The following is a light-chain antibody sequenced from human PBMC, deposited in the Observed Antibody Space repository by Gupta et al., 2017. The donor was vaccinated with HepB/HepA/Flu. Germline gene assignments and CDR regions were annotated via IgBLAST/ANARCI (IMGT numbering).Light chain of an antibody. CDR1: KLGDKY. CDR2: QDI. CDR3: QAWDSSTHVI. J-gene: IGLJ2*01. V-gene: IGLV3-1*01. Sequence: SYELTQPPSVSVSPGQTASITCSGDKLGDKYACWYQQKPGQSPVLVIYQDIKRPSGIPERFSGSNSGNTATLIISGTQAMDEADYYCQAWDSSTHVIFGGGTKLTVL.